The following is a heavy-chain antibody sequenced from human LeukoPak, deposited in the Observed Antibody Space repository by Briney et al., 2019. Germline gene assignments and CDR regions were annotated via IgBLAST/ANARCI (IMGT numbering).Heavy chain of an antibody. J-gene: IGHJ2*01. CDR3: ARDDTTMILNL. CDR2: ITRSNSYI. V-gene: IGHV3-21*01. D-gene: IGHD3-22*01. Sequence: SGGSLRPSCAASGFTFSNYNMNWVRQAPGKGLEWVSTITRSNSYIYYADSVRGRFTISRDNAKNSLYLQMSSLRAEDTAVYYCARDDTTMILNLWGRGTLVTVSS. CDR1: GFTFSNYN.